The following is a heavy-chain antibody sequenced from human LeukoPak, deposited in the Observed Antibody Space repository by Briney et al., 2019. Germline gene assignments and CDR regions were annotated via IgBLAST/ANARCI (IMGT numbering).Heavy chain of an antibody. CDR2: IYYSGST. CDR3: ARDLRYCSGGSCYFAFDI. D-gene: IGHD2-15*01. V-gene: IGHV4-61*01. Sequence: PSETLSLTCTVSGGSVSSGSYYWSWIRQPPGKGLEWIGYIYYSGSTNYNPSLQSRVTISVDTSKNQFSLKLSSVTAADTAVYYCARDLRYCSGGSCYFAFDIWGQGTMVTVSS. CDR1: GGSVSSGSYY. J-gene: IGHJ3*02.